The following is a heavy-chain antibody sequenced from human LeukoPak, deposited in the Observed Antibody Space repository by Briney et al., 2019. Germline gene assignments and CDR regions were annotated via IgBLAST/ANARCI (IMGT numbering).Heavy chain of an antibody. Sequence: PGGSLRLSCAASGFTFSSYAMHWVRQAPGKGLEWLAVVSAHGLDKFYASSVRGRFTISKDTSKNTLSLQMNSLRSDDSGVYYCARAFTPGIRKALWIGDSLWGQGTLVTVSS. CDR1: GFTFSSYA. V-gene: IGHV3-30*04. D-gene: IGHD3-10*01. CDR3: ARAFTPGIRKALWIGDSL. CDR2: VSAHGLDK. J-gene: IGHJ4*02.